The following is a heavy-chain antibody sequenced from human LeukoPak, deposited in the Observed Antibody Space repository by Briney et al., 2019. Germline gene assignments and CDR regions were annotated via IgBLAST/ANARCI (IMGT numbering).Heavy chain of an antibody. CDR1: GGSISSGSYY. J-gene: IGHJ4*02. CDR3: ARMYSSGWTIDY. V-gene: IGHV4-61*02. D-gene: IGHD6-19*01. Sequence: PSETLSLTCTVSGGSISSGSYYWSWIRQPAGKGLEWIGRIYTSGSTNYNPSLKSRVTISVDTSKNQFSLKLSSVTAADTAVYYCARMYSSGWTIDYWGQGTLVTVSS. CDR2: IYTSGST.